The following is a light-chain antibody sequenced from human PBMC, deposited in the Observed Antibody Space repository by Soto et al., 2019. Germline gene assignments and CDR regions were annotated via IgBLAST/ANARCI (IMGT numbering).Light chain of an antibody. CDR1: QSVSSSY. V-gene: IGKV3-20*01. CDR2: GAS. Sequence: ELTRSPCSPSLYPRQGDTPSCMASQSVSSSYLAWYQQKPGQAPRLLIYGASSRATGIPDRFSGSGSGTDFTLTISRLEPEDFAVYYCQQYGSSSWTFGQGTKVDIK. CDR3: QQYGSSSWT. J-gene: IGKJ1*01.